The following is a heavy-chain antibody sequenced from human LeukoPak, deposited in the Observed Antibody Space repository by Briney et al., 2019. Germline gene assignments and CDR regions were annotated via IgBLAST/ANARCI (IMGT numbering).Heavy chain of an antibody. D-gene: IGHD3-3*01. CDR3: ARDEGITIFGVVIYDAFDI. CDR1: GFSFSDYT. Sequence: GGSLRLSCAASGFSFSDYTINWVRQAPGKGLVWVSRINTDGSSTSYADSVKGRFTISRDNAKNTLYLQMNSLRAEDTAVYYCARDEGITIFGVVIYDAFDIWGQGTMVTVSS. CDR2: INTDGSST. J-gene: IGHJ3*02. V-gene: IGHV3-74*01.